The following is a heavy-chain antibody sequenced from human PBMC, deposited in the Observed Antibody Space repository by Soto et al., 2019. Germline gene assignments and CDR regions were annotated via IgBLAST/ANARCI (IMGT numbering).Heavy chain of an antibody. V-gene: IGHV3-11*01. CDR3: GRSHGAGSY. D-gene: IGHD4-17*01. CDR1: GFTFIDYY. Sequence: QVRLVESGGDLVKPGESLRLSCVASGFTFIDYYMNWVRQAPWKGLEWISYISSTGKNIYYSDSVKGRFIVSRDNAKNSLFLQMNSLTADDTAVYYCGRSHGAGSYWGQGTRVTVSS. J-gene: IGHJ4*02. CDR2: ISSTGKNI.